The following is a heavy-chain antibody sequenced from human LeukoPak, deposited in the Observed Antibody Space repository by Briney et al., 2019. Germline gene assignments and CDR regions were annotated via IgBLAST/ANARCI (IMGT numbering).Heavy chain of an antibody. Sequence: GGSLRLSCAASGFTFSSYAMHWVRQAPGKGLEWVAVISYDGSNKYYADSVKGRFTISRDNSKNTLYLQMNSLRAEDTAVYYCARDSEFEGELLTFDYWGQGTLVTVSS. V-gene: IGHV3-30-3*01. D-gene: IGHD1-26*01. CDR1: GFTFSSYA. J-gene: IGHJ4*02. CDR2: ISYDGSNK. CDR3: ARDSEFEGELLTFDY.